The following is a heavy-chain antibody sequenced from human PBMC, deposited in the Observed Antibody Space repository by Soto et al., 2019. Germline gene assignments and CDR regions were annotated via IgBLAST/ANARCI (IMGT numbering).Heavy chain of an antibody. J-gene: IGHJ4*02. V-gene: IGHV3-21*04. CDR3: AKDRGGSGWRFDY. CDR2: ISSSGNFI. Sequence: PGGSLRLSCTASGFTLRSHTMNWVRQAPGKGLEWVSSISSSGNFIYYADSVKGRFTVSRENANNSLYLEMNSLRAEDTAVYYCAKDRGGSGWRFDYWGQGTLVTVSS. CDR1: GFTLRSHT. D-gene: IGHD6-19*01.